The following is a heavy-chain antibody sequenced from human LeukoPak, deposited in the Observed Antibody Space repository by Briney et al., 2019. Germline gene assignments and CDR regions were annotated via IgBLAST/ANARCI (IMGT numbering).Heavy chain of an antibody. J-gene: IGHJ4*02. D-gene: IGHD6-19*01. CDR3: AKAPSFAIAVAGTSSNGAFDY. CDR2: ISWNSGSI. CDR1: GFTFDDYA. Sequence: SLRLSCAASGFTFDDYAMHWVRQAPGKGLEWVSGISWNSGSIGYADSVKGRFTISRDNAKNSLYLQMNSLRAEDTALYYCAKAPSFAIAVAGTSSNGAFDYWGQGTLVTVSS. V-gene: IGHV3-9*01.